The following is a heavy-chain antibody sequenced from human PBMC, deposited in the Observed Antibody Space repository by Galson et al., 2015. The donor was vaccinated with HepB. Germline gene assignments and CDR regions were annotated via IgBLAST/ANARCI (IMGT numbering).Heavy chain of an antibody. D-gene: IGHD3-10*01. J-gene: IGHJ4*02. CDR2: IHYSGST. CDR1: GGSINNNY. V-gene: IGHV4-59*01. CDR3: AGHSPYYFGGGTYYQLDY. Sequence: ETLSLTCTVSGGSINNNYWSWIRQPPGRGLEWIGYIHYSGSTNYNPSLKSRVTVSVDTSKNQFSLKLTSVTAADTAVYYCAGHSPYYFGGGTYYQLDYWGQGALVTVSS.